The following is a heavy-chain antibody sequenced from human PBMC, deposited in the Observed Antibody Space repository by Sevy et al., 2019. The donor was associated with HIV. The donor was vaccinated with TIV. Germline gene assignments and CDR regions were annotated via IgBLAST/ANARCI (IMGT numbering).Heavy chain of an antibody. CDR2: INYSGST. CDR1: GGSISSYY. Sequence: SETLSLTCTVSGGSISSYYWSWIRQPPGKGLEWIGYINYSGSTNYNPSLKSRVTISVDTSKNQFSLKLSSVTAADTAVYYCARHGSSGLRVYAFDIWGQGTMVTVSS. J-gene: IGHJ3*02. V-gene: IGHV4-59*08. CDR3: ARHGSSGLRVYAFDI. D-gene: IGHD3-22*01.